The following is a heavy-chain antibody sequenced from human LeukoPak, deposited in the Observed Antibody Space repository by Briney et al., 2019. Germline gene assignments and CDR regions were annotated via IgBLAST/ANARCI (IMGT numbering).Heavy chain of an antibody. CDR2: IRYDETNK. V-gene: IGHV3-30*02. Sequence: GGSLRLSCAASEFSFSSFGMHWVRQAPGKGLEWVAFIRYDETNKFYADSVKGRFTISRDNSNNTLYLQMNSLRAEDSAVYHCAKSQRGYCSSTSCYGDYWGQGTLVTVSS. D-gene: IGHD2-2*03. J-gene: IGHJ4*02. CDR1: EFSFSSFG. CDR3: AKSQRGYCSSTSCYGDY.